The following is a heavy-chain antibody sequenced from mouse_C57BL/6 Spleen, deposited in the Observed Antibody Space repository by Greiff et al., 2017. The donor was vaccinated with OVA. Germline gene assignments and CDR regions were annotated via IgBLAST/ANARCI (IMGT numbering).Heavy chain of an antibody. V-gene: IGHV1-82*01. CDR1: GYAFSSSW. Sequence: QVQLQQSGPELVKPGASVKISCKASGYAFSSSWMNWVKQRPGTGLEWIGRIYPGDGDTNYNGKFKGKATLTADKSSSTAYMQLSSLTSEDSSVYFWARSDYGAGGFAYWGQGTLGTVSA. D-gene: IGHD2-4*01. CDR3: ARSDYGAGGFAY. CDR2: IYPGDGDT. J-gene: IGHJ3*01.